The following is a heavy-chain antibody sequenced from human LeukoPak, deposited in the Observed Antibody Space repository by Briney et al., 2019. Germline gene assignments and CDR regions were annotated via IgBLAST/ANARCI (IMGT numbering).Heavy chain of an antibody. J-gene: IGHJ5*02. CDR2: ISGSGDGS. D-gene: IGHD6-13*01. Sequence: GGSLRLSCAASGFTFNNYTMNWVRQASGKGLEWVAVISGSGDGSYYADSVKGRFTISRDNSKNTVYLQMNSLRVEDTAVYYCARGGIGGHDHWGQGTLVTVSS. CDR1: GFTFNNYT. CDR3: ARGGIGGHDH. V-gene: IGHV3-23*01.